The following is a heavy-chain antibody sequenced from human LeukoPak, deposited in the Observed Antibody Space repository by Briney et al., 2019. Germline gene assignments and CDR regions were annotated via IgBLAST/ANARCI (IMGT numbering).Heavy chain of an antibody. CDR1: GYTFTGYY. J-gene: IGHJ4*02. V-gene: IGHV1-2*02. CDR2: INANSGDT. Sequence: GASVKVSCKASGYTFTGYYIHWVRQAPGEGLEWMGWINANSGDTKFAQKLQDRVTLTRDTSISTAFMELTRLQSDDTAVYFCARLKDDYWGQGTLVTVSS. CDR3: ARLKDDY.